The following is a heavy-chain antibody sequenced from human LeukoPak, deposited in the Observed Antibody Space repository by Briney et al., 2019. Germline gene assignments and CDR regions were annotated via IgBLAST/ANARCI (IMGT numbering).Heavy chain of an antibody. D-gene: IGHD3-22*01. CDR3: AKDGGGYYYGLDY. CDR2: IRYDGSNK. CDR1: GFTFSSYG. J-gene: IGHJ4*02. Sequence: QPGGSLRLSCAASGFTFSSYGMHWVRQAPGKGLEWVAFIRYDGSNKYYADSVKGRFTISRDNSKNTLYLQMNSLRAEDTAVYYCAKDGGGYYYGLDYWGQGTLVTVSS. V-gene: IGHV3-30*02.